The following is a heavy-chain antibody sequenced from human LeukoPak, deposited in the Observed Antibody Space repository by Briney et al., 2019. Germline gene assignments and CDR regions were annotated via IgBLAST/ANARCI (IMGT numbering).Heavy chain of an antibody. CDR1: GYTFTSYG. CDR2: ISAYNGNT. CDR3: ARAPPYYYGSGSYYDY. D-gene: IGHD3-10*01. J-gene: IGHJ4*02. Sequence: ASVTVSCKASGYTFTSYGISWVRQAPGQGLEWMGWISAYNGNTNYAQKLQGRVTMTTDTSTSTAYMELRSLRSDDTAVYYCARAPPYYYGSGSYYDYWGQGTLVTVSS. V-gene: IGHV1-18*01.